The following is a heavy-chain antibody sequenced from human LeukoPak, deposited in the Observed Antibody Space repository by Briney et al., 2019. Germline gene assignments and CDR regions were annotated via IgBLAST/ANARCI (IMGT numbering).Heavy chain of an antibody. D-gene: IGHD5-12*01. CDR2: IYPSDSDT. V-gene: IGHV5-51*01. J-gene: IGHJ4*02. CDR3: ARLGHKVTTTSLDY. CDR1: GYRFTSYW. Sequence: GESLKISCKGSGYRFTSYWIGWVRQMPGKGLEWMGIIYPSDSDTRYSPSFQGQVTISVDKSISTAYLQWSSLRASDTAMYYCARLGHKVTTTSLDYWGQGTLVTVSS.